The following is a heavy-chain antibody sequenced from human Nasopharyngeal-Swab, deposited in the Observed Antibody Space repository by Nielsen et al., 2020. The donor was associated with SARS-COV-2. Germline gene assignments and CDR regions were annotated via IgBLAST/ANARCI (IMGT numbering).Heavy chain of an antibody. CDR1: GFTFSSYA. V-gene: IGHV3-23*01. CDR3: AKDLSGQWLRGAFHI. CDR2: ISGSGGST. J-gene: IGHJ3*02. D-gene: IGHD6-19*01. Sequence: GESLKISCAASGFTFSSYAMSWVRQAPGKGLEWVSAISGSGGSTYYADSVKGRFTISRDNSKNTVYLQLNSLRAGDTAIYYCAKDLSGQWLRGAFHIWGQGTMVTVSS.